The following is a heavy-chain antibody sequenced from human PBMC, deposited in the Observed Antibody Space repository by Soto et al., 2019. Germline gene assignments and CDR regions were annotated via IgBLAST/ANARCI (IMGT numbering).Heavy chain of an antibody. V-gene: IGHV4-34*01. CDR1: GGSFSGYY. CDR2: INHSGST. J-gene: IGHJ6*02. Sequence: SETLSLTCAVYGGSFSGYYWSWIRQPPGKGLEWIGEINHSGSTSYNPSLKSRVTISVDTSKNQFSLKLSSVTAADTAVYYCARGWTVFYYYGMDVWGQGTTVTVSS. CDR3: ARGWTVFYYYGMDV. D-gene: IGHD4-17*01.